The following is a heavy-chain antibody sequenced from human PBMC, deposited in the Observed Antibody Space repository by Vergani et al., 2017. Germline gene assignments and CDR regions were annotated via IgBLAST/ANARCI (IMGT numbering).Heavy chain of an antibody. CDR3: AKGERWLQFRVFDY. D-gene: IGHD5-24*01. Sequence: EVQLLESGGGLVQPGGSLRLSCAASGFTFSSYAMSWVRQAPGKGLEWVSSISGSGGSTYSADSVKGRFTIARDNSKNTLYLQMNSLRAEDTAVYYCAKGERWLQFRVFDYWGQGTLVTVSS. CDR1: GFTFSSYA. J-gene: IGHJ4*02. CDR2: ISGSGGST. V-gene: IGHV3-23*01.